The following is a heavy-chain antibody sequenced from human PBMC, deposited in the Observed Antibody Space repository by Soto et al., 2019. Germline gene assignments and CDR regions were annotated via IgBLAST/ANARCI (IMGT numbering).Heavy chain of an antibody. CDR3: AKDTGADY. CDR1: GFTFSSYG. J-gene: IGHJ4*02. V-gene: IGHV3-30*18. Sequence: QVQLVESGGGVVQPGRSLRLSCAASGFTFSSYGMYWVRQAPGKGLEWVARISYDGSDQFYGDSVKGRFTISRDNSKNILYVQMNSLRSEDTAVYYCAKDTGADYWVQGTVVTVSA. CDR2: ISYDGSDQ. D-gene: IGHD3-10*01.